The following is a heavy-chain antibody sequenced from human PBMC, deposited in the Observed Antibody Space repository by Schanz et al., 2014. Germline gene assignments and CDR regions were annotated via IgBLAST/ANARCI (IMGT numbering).Heavy chain of an antibody. CDR1: GFTLSSYA. Sequence: QVQLVESGGGVVQPGRSLRLSCAAYGFTLSSYAMHWVRQAPGKGLEWVAVISYDGSNKYYADSVKGRFTISRDNSKNTQYLQMTALREEDTAVYYCARDRGYCSGGRCLEFDYWGQGTLVTVSS. J-gene: IGHJ4*02. CDR3: ARDRGYCSGGRCLEFDY. CDR2: ISYDGSNK. V-gene: IGHV3-30-3*01. D-gene: IGHD2-15*01.